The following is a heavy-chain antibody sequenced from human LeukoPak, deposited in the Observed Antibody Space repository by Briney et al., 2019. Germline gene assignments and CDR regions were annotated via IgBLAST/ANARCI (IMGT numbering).Heavy chain of an antibody. CDR1: NGPINTYQ. CDR2: IHYSGSA. V-gene: IGHV4-59*01. D-gene: IGHD3-16*01. CDR3: ARETLYRGLSYYLDF. Sequence: SETLSLTCTVSNGPINTYQWSWIRQPPGKGLEWIGNIHYSGSANYNPSLKSRVVISVDTSKNQFSLKLSPVTAADTALYYCARETLYRGLSYYLDFWGQGSQVTVSS. J-gene: IGHJ4*02.